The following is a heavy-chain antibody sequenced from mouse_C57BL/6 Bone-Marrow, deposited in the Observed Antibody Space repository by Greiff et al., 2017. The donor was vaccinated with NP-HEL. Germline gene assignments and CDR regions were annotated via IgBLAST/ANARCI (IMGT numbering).Heavy chain of an antibody. Sequence: EVKLVESGGGLVQPGGSLKLSCAASGFTFSDYYMYWVRQTPEKRLEWVAYISNGGGSTYYPDTVKVRFTISRDNAKNTLYLQMSSLKSEDTAMYYCARSVYTYFDVWGTGTTVTVSS. D-gene: IGHD2-12*01. CDR1: GFTFSDYY. CDR3: ARSVYTYFDV. J-gene: IGHJ1*03. V-gene: IGHV5-12*01. CDR2: ISNGGGST.